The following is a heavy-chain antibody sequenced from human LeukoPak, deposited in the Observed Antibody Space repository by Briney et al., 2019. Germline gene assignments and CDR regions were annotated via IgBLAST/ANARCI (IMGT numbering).Heavy chain of an antibody. CDR1: GFTFSTYE. D-gene: IGHD3-3*01. CDR3: TRCLGFWSGYRAFEI. CDR2: ISSSGSTI. J-gene: IGHJ3*02. V-gene: IGHV3-48*03. Sequence: GGSLGLSCAASGFTFSTYEMNWVRQAPGKGLEWVSYISSSGSTIYYADSVKGRFTISRDNAKNSLYLQMNSLRAEDTAVYYCTRCLGFWSGYRAFEIWGQGTVVTVSS.